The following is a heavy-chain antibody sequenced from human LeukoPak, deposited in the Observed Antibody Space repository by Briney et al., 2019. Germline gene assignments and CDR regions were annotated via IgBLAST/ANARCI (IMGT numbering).Heavy chain of an antibody. D-gene: IGHD6-19*01. CDR2: ITDDDYNT. CDR1: GFTFSAFA. J-gene: IGHJ4*02. CDR3: AKDLSYTSGASDH. V-gene: IGHV3-23*01. Sequence: PGGSLRVSCAASGFTFSAFAMTWVRQAPGKGLEWVSTITDDDYNTYSADSVKGRITFSRDNSKNTLSLQLRSQRAEDTAVYYCAKDLSYTSGASDHWGQGTLVTVSS.